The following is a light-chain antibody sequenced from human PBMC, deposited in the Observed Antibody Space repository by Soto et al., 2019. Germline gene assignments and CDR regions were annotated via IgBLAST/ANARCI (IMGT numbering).Light chain of an antibody. CDR1: SSNIGSNT. CDR3: AAWDASRNGVV. Sequence: QSVLTQPPSASGTPGQRVTISCSGSSSNIGSNTVNWYQQLPGTAPKLLIYSNNQRPSGVPDRFSGSKSGTSASLAISGLQSEDEADYYCAAWDASRNGVVFGGGTQLTVL. CDR2: SNN. V-gene: IGLV1-44*01. J-gene: IGLJ2*01.